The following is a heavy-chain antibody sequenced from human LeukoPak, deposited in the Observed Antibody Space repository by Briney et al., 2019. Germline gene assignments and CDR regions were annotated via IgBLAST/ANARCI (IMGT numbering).Heavy chain of an antibody. J-gene: IGHJ4*02. V-gene: IGHV3-23*01. D-gene: IGHD5-24*01. CDR1: GFTFSSYA. CDR3: AKRSRPSDGSPFDY. Sequence: GGSLRLSCAASGFTFSSYAMSWVRQAPGKGLEWVSAISGSGGSTYYADSVEGRFTISRDNSKSTLFLLMDSLRAEDTAIYYCAKRSRPSDGSPFDYWGQGTLVTVSS. CDR2: ISGSGGST.